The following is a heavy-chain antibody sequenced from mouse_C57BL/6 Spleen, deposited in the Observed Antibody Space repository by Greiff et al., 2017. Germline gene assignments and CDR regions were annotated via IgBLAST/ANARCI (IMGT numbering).Heavy chain of an antibody. CDR3: TRAEYDWFAY. CDR1: GFTFSSYA. J-gene: IGHJ3*01. V-gene: IGHV5-9-1*02. Sequence: EVMLVESGAGLVKPGGSLKLSCAASGFTFSSYAMSWVRQTPEKRLEWVAYISSGGDYIYYADTVKGRFTISRDNARNTLYLQMSSLKSEDTAMYYCTRAEYDWFAYWGQGTLVTVSA. CDR2: ISSGGDYI. D-gene: IGHD2-10*02.